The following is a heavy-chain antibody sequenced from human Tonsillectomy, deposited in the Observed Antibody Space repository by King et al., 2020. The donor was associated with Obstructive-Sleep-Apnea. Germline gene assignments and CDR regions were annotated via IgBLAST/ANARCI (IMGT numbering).Heavy chain of an antibody. D-gene: IGHD4-17*01. CDR3: ARSMFYGDYVFDY. CDR1: RFTFSSFW. CDR2: IKQDGSEK. V-gene: IGHV3-7*03. Sequence: VQLVESGGGLVQPGGSLRLSCAASRFTFSSFWMNWVRQAPGMGLEWVANIKQDGSEKYYVDSVKGRFTISRDNAKNSLYLQMNSLRAEDTAVYYCARSMFYGDYVFDYWGQGTLVTVSS. J-gene: IGHJ4*02.